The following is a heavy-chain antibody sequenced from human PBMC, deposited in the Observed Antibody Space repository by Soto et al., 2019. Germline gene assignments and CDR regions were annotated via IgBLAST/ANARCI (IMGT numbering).Heavy chain of an antibody. J-gene: IGHJ4*02. CDR1: GYSFAGYW. Sequence: PVESLTISCKGSGYSFAGYWITWVVQKPGKGLEWMGRIDPSDSQTYYSPSFRGHVTISVTKSITTVFLQWSSLRASDTAMYYCARQIYDSDTGPNFKYYFDSWGQGTPVTVSS. D-gene: IGHD3-22*01. V-gene: IGHV5-10-1*01. CDR3: ARQIYDSDTGPNFKYYFDS. CDR2: IDPSDSQT.